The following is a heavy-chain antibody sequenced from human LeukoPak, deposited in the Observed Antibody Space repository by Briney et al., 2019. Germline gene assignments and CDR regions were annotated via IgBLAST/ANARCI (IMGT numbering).Heavy chain of an antibody. J-gene: IGHJ4*02. CDR2: IRYDGNNK. CDR1: GFTFDDYG. D-gene: IGHD3-22*01. CDR3: AKDPTHFRVWDDYDNTRLNY. V-gene: IGHV3-30*02. Sequence: PGGSLRLSCAASGFTFDDYGMHWVRQAPGKGLEWVAFIRYDGNNKYYADSVKGRFTISRDNSKNTVYLQMNSLRAEDTAVYYCAKDPTHFRVWDDYDNTRLNYWGQGTLVTVSS.